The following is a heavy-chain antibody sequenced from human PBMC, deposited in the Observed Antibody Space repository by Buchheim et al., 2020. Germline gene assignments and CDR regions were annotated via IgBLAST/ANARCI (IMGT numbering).Heavy chain of an antibody. V-gene: IGHV4-59*01. CDR3: AREGRGFTTAVFDY. J-gene: IGHJ4*02. D-gene: IGHD3-22*01. CDR2: IYSGST. Sequence: QVQLQESGPGLVKPSETLSLTCTVSGGSISSYYWNWIRQPPGKGLEWIGYIYSGSTNYNPSLKSRVTISVDTSKNHFSLELSSVTAADTAVYYCAREGRGFTTAVFDYWGQGTL. CDR1: GGSISSYY.